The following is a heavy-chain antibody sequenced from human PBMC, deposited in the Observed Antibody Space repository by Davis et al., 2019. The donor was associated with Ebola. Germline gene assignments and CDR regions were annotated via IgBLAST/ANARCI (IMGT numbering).Heavy chain of an antibody. CDR1: GFTFSHYW. CDR2: IEQDGSEE. Sequence: GESLKISCEGSGFTFSHYWMSWVRQVPGKGLEWVANIEQDGSEENYVDSLKGRFSISRDNPKNSVSLQMNSLRVEDTAVYYCVRGGSSSGFDHWGRGTLVTVSS. CDR3: VRGGSSSGFDH. J-gene: IGHJ4*02. V-gene: IGHV3-7*01. D-gene: IGHD6-6*01.